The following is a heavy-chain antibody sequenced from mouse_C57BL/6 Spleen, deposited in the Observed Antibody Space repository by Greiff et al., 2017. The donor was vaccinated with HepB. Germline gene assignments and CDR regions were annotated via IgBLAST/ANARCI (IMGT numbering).Heavy chain of an antibody. D-gene: IGHD2-5*01. CDR3: ARAPYESKGAMDY. J-gene: IGHJ4*01. CDR2: ILPGSGSA. V-gene: IGHV1-9*01. CDR1: GYTFTGYW. Sequence: QVQLQQSGAELMKPGASVKLSCKATGYTFTGYWIEWVKQRPGHGLEWIGEILPGSGSANYNEKFKGKATFTAATSSNTAYMQRSSLKSEDSAIYFCARAPYESKGAMDYWGQGTSVTVSS.